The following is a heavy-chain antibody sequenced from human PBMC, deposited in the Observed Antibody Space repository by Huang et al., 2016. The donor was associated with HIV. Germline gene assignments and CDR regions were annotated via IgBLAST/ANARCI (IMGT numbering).Heavy chain of an antibody. J-gene: IGHJ5*02. CDR1: GGTFSSCG. Sequence: QVQLVQSGAEVKKHGSSVKVSCRASGGTFSSCGISWVRQAPGQGLGWMGGIIPIVGTPNYVQKVQGRATITADESTSTAYMELNSLRPEDTAVYYCARWEAAADNNWFDPWGQGTLVTVSS. V-gene: IGHV1-69*01. D-gene: IGHD6-13*01. CDR3: ARWEAAADNNWFDP. CDR2: IIPIVGTP.